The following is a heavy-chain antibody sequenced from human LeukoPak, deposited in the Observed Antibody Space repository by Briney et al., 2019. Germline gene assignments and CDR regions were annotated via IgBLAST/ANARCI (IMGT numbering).Heavy chain of an antibody. CDR3: AKMDYDFWSGSRRYMDV. D-gene: IGHD3-3*01. CDR2: ISGSGDRI. CDR1: GFTFSSYA. Sequence: GGSLRLSCVASGFTFSSYAMSWVRQAPGKGLEWASSISGSGDRIYYADSVKGRFTISRDNSKSTLYLRMNSLRAEDTAVYYCAKMDYDFWSGSRRYMDVWGKGTTVTVSS. V-gene: IGHV3-23*01. J-gene: IGHJ6*03.